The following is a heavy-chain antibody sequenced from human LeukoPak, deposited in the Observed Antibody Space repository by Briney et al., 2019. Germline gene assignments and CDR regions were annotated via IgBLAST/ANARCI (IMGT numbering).Heavy chain of an antibody. CDR1: GFTFRSYA. V-gene: IGHV3-23*01. J-gene: IGHJ4*02. Sequence: GGSLRLSCAGSGFTFRSYAMSWVRQAPWKGLEWVSAISGSTYYADSVKGRFTISRDNSKNTLYLQMNSLRAEDTAVYYCAKGSDGYCGGDCAFDHWGQGTLVTVSS. CDR2: ISGST. D-gene: IGHD2-21*02. CDR3: AKGSDGYCGGDCAFDH.